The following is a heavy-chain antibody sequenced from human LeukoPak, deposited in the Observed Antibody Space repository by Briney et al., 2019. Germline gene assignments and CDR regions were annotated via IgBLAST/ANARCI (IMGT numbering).Heavy chain of an antibody. J-gene: IGHJ4*02. D-gene: IGHD3-16*01. CDR1: GGSISTNNYF. CDR3: ATETVSRLGQLTD. Sequence: PSETLSLTCTVSGGSISTNNYFWGWIRQPPGRGLEWIGTVSNSGSTYYNPSFKSRVTISLDTSKNQFSLKLSFVTAADTAMYYCATETVSRLGQLTDWGQGTLVTVSS. V-gene: IGHV4-39*07. CDR2: VSNSGST.